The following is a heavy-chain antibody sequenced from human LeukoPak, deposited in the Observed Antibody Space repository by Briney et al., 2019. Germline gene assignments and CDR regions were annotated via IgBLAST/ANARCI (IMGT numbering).Heavy chain of an antibody. CDR2: ISYDGSNK. V-gene: IGHV3-30*18. CDR3: AKSWCATICYGIYD. Sequence: GGSLRLSCAASGFTFSDYNMHWVRQAPGKGLEWVAVISYDGSNKYYADSVKGRFTISRDNSKNTLYLQMNGLRADDTAVYYCAKSWCATICYGIYDWGQGTLVTVS. CDR1: GFTFSDYN. J-gene: IGHJ4*02. D-gene: IGHD2-2*01.